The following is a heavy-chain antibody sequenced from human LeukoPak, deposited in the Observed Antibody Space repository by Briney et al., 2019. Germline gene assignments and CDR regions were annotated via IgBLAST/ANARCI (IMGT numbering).Heavy chain of an antibody. CDR2: ISGSGGST. CDR3: AKVSNEVYIWAAADSSSWYFDY. D-gene: IGHD6-13*01. CDR1: GFTFSSYA. V-gene: IGHV3-23*01. J-gene: IGHJ4*02. Sequence: PGGSPRLSCAASGFTFSSYAMSWVRQAPGKGLEWVSAISGSGGSTYYADSVKGRFTISRDNSKNTLYLQMNSLRAEDTAVYYCAKVSNEVYIWAAADSSSWYFDYWGQGTLVTVSS.